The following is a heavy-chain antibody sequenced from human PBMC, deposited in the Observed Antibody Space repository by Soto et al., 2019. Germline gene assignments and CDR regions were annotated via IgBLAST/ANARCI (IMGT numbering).Heavy chain of an antibody. J-gene: IGHJ6*02. V-gene: IGHV1-18*01. CDR1: GYTFYSHS. Sequence: QAQLVQSGAEVKKPGASVKVSCKASGYTFYSHSISWVRQAPGQGLEWMGRISADNGNTKYAQKFRGRVTLTTDTSTSTVYMELRNLTSDDTAVYYCARCIQQDYYYGMDVCGQGTTVTVSS. CDR2: ISADNGNT. D-gene: IGHD5-18*01. CDR3: ARCIQQDYYYGMDV.